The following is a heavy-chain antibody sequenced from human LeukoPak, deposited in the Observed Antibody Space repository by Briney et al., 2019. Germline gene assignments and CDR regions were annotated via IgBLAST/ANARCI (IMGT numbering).Heavy chain of an antibody. Sequence: PGGSLRLSCAVSGFTFDDYAMHWVRQAPGKGLEWVSGISWNSGTIGYVDSVKGRFTISRDNAKNSLFLQMNSLRAEDTAVYYCAREWWEHVYWGQGTLVTVSS. CDR1: GFTFDDYA. V-gene: IGHV3-9*01. J-gene: IGHJ4*02. CDR3: AREWWEHVY. CDR2: ISWNSGTI. D-gene: IGHD2-15*01.